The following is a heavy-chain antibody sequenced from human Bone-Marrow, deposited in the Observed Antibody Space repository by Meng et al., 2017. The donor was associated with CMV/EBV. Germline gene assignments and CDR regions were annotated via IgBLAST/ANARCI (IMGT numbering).Heavy chain of an antibody. V-gene: IGHV1-2*02. CDR2: INPNSGGT. Sequence: QGHLVQSVAEVKKPGSSVKVSCKASGYTFNDYYMHWVRQAPGQGLEWMGWINPNSGGTSYAQKFQGRVTMTRDTSINTAYMELTSLTPDDTAVYYCAARGYNYGQNFEYWGQGTLVTVSS. J-gene: IGHJ4*02. CDR1: GYTFNDYY. D-gene: IGHD5-18*01. CDR3: AARGYNYGQNFEY.